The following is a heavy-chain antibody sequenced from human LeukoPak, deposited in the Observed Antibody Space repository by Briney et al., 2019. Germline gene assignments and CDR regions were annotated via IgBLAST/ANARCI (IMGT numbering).Heavy chain of an antibody. J-gene: IGHJ6*03. D-gene: IGHD3-22*01. CDR3: TTLRADYYDSSGYYSIYYYYYVDV. V-gene: IGHV3-15*01. Sequence: GGSLRLSCAASGFTFSNAWMSWVRQAPGKGLEWVGRIKSKTDGGTTDYAAPVKGRFTISRDDSKNTLYLQMNSLKTEDTAVYYCTTLRADYYDSSGYYSIYYYYYVDVWGKGTTVTVSS. CDR1: GFTFSNAW. CDR2: IKSKTDGGTT.